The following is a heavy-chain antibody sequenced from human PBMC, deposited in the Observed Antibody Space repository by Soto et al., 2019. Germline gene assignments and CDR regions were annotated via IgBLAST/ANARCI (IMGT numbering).Heavy chain of an antibody. V-gene: IGHV4-30-4*01. CDR2: IYYSGST. D-gene: IGHD2-2*01. CDR1: GGSISSSDYY. J-gene: IGHJ6*02. CDR3: GSPGVPAAIVGSGGYYGMDV. Sequence: QVQLQESGPGLVKPSQTLSLTCTVSGGSISSSDYYWSWIRQPPGKGLEWIGYIYYSGSTYYNPSLKSRVTISVDTSKNQFSLKLSSVTAADTAVYYCGSPGVPAAIVGSGGYYGMDVWGQGTTVTVSS.